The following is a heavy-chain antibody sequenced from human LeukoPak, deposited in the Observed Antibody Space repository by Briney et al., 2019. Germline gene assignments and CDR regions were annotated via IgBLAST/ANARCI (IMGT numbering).Heavy chain of an antibody. CDR3: ARDLESGYSYGYGTFDY. CDR2: ISYDGSMK. J-gene: IGHJ4*02. CDR1: GFIFSSYV. D-gene: IGHD5-18*01. Sequence: GGSLRLSCAASGFIFSSYVMHWVRQAPGKGREWVAIISYDGSMKCADSVQGRFTISRDNSKNTLYMQMNSLRAEDTAVYYCARDLESGYSYGYGTFDYWGQGTLVTVSS. V-gene: IGHV3-30*03.